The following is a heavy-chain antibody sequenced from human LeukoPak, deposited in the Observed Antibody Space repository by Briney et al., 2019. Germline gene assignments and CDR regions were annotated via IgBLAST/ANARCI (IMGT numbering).Heavy chain of an antibody. Sequence: GGSLRLSCAASGFTFNSYAMHWVRQAPGKGLEWVAVISYDGSNKYYADSVKGRFTISRDNSKNTLNLQMNSLRAEDTAVYYCARDRYSSGWYGDIDCWGQGTLVTVSS. V-gene: IGHV3-30*04. D-gene: IGHD6-19*01. CDR1: GFTFNSYA. CDR2: ISYDGSNK. CDR3: ARDRYSSGWYGDIDC. J-gene: IGHJ4*02.